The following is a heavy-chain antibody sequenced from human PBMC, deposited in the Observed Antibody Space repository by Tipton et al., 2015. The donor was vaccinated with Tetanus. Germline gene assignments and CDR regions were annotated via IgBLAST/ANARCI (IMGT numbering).Heavy chain of an antibody. Sequence: TLSLTCSVSGASLRSGDYNWSWIRQPPGKGLEWLAYISSSGSTNSNYSLKSRITISRDTSKNQFSLKLASVAAADTAVYFCARANFDFPKKGPFDSWGQGTLVIVSS. CDR1: GASLRSGDYN. CDR2: ISSSGST. CDR3: ARANFDFPKKGPFDS. D-gene: IGHD3-3*01. V-gene: IGHV4-61*08. J-gene: IGHJ4*02.